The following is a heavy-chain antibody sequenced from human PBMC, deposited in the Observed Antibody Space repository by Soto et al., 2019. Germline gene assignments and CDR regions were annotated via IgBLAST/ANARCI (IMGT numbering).Heavy chain of an antibody. CDR1: GFTFSFYW. CDR2: IKLDASEK. D-gene: IGHD4-17*01. V-gene: IGHV3-7*03. Sequence: GGSLRLSCAASGFTFSFYWMIWVRQAPGKGLEWLGTIKLDASEKKYVDSVKGRFTMSRDNADNSVFLDMNNLRVDDTATYYCARVRATDYEIDYWGQGALVTVPQ. J-gene: IGHJ4*02. CDR3: ARVRATDYEIDY.